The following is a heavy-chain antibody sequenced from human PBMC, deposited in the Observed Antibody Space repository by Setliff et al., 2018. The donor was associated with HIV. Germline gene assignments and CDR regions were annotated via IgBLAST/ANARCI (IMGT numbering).Heavy chain of an antibody. D-gene: IGHD6-19*01. V-gene: IGHV4-61*05. J-gene: IGHJ4*02. CDR1: GGSISSSSYY. Sequence: SETLSLTCTVSGGSISSSSYYWGWIRQPPGKGLEWIGHVFSSGSTNYNPSLKSRVTVSIDTSKNQFSLELSSVTAADTALYYCAKDRQQWLLLSPRYFDYWGQGTLVTVSS. CDR3: AKDRQQWLLLSPRYFDY. CDR2: VFSSGST.